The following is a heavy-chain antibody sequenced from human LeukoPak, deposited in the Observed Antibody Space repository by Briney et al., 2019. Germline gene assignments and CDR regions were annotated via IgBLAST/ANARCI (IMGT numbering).Heavy chain of an antibody. CDR2: ISSSSSTI. CDR3: ARVPSYSYGYYFGY. D-gene: IGHD5-18*01. CDR1: GFTFSSYS. J-gene: IGHJ4*02. Sequence: GGSLRLSCAASGFTFSSYSMNWVRQAPGKGLEWVSYISSSSSTIYYADSVKGRFTISRDNAKNSLYLQMNSLRDEDTAVYYCARVPSYSYGYYFGYWGQGTLVTVSS. V-gene: IGHV3-48*02.